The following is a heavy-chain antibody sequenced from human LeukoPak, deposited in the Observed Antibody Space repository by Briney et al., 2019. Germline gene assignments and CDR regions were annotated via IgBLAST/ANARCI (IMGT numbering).Heavy chain of an antibody. J-gene: IGHJ6*03. CDR2: IYYSGST. V-gene: IGHV4-59*01. D-gene: IGHD2-2*01. Sequence: SETLSLTCTVSGGSISSYYWSWIRQPPGKGLEWIGYIYYSGSTNYNPSLKSRVTISVDTSKNQFSLKLSSVTAADTAVYYCARGLRKNIVVVPAAGYYYMDVWGKGTTVTVSS. CDR1: GGSISSYY. CDR3: ARGLRKNIVVVPAAGYYYMDV.